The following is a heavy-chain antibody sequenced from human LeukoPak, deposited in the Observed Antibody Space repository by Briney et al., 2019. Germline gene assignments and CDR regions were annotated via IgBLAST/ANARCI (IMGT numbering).Heavy chain of an antibody. CDR1: GFTFSSYA. CDR3: ENGDGYSYGHFAGY. Sequence: GGSLRLSCSASGFTFSSYAMSWVREAPGERVEGLLSISRSGGRTYYADSVKGRFTISRDNSKTTLYLQMHSLSAEATAVYSCENGDGYSYGHFAGYWGQGTLVTVSS. D-gene: IGHD5-18*01. J-gene: IGHJ4*02. CDR2: ISRSGGRT. V-gene: IGHV3-23*01.